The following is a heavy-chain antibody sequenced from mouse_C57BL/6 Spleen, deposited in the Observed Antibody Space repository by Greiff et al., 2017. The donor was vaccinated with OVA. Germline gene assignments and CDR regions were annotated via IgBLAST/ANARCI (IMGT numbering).Heavy chain of an antibody. D-gene: IGHD2-4*01. J-gene: IGHJ2*01. CDR2: IRNKANGFTT. Sequence: EVKLVESGGGLVQPGGSLSLSCAASGFTFTDYYMSWVRQPPGKALEWLGFIRNKANGFTTEYSASVKGRFTISRDNTQSILYLQMNALGAEDSATYYCAKYVYYDLDYWGQGTTLTVSS. CDR1: GFTFTDYY. CDR3: AKYVYYDLDY. V-gene: IGHV7-3*01.